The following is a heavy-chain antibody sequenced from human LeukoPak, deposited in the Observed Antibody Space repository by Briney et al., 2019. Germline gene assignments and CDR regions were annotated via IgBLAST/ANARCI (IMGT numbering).Heavy chain of an antibody. D-gene: IGHD3-3*01. Sequence: PSETLSLTCTVSGGSISSGDYYWSWIRQPPGKGLEWIGYIYYSGSTYYNPSLKSRVTISVDTSKNQFSLKLSSVTAADTAVYYCARHARHYLTIFGVAIDGGFDYWGQGTLVTVSS. CDR1: GGSISSGDYY. CDR2: IYYSGST. CDR3: ARHARHYLTIFGVAIDGGFDY. V-gene: IGHV4-30-4*01. J-gene: IGHJ4*02.